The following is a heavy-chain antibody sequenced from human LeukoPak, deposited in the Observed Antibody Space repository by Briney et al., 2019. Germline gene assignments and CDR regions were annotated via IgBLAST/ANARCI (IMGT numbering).Heavy chain of an antibody. CDR3: AKAKGTSSGYDFFFDY. Sequence: GGSLRLSCAASGFTFSSYEMNWVRQAPGKGLEWVSYISGGSTTIYYADSVKGRFTISRDNAKNSLYLQMNSLRGEDTAVYYRAKAKGTSSGYDFFFDYWGQGTLVTVSS. V-gene: IGHV3-48*04. D-gene: IGHD5-12*01. CDR2: ISGGSTTI. J-gene: IGHJ4*02. CDR1: GFTFSSYE.